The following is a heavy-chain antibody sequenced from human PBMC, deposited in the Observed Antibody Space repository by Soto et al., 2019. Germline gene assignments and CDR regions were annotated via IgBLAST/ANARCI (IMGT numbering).Heavy chain of an antibody. Sequence: QVQLQQWGAGLLKPSETLSLNCAVTGGSLSGYYWSWIRQPPGKGLEWIGEVKDGGHANYSPSLRRRVTISYDTSNNQFLLRLHFVPAADTGVSYCARGQEGVVATHWDQGSLVTVSS. V-gene: IGHV4-34*01. D-gene: IGHD5-12*01. CDR1: GGSLSGYY. CDR3: ARGQEGVVATH. CDR2: VKDGGHA. J-gene: IGHJ4*02.